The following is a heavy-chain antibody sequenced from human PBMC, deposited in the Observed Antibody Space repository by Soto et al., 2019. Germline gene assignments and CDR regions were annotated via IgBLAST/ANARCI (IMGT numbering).Heavy chain of an antibody. V-gene: IGHV1-69*06. CDR1: GGTFSSYA. J-gene: IGHJ6*02. D-gene: IGHD2-15*01. CDR2: IIPIFGTA. CDR3: SADRPDIGVGWWV. Sequence: SVKVSCKASGGTFSSYAISWVRQAPGQGLEWMGGIIPIFGTANYAQKFQGRVTITADKSTSTAYMELSSLTSEDTAVYFCSADRPDIGVGWWVWGQGTTVTVSS.